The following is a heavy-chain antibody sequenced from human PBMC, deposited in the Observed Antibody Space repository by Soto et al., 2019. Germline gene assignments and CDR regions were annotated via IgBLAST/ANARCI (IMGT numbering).Heavy chain of an antibody. J-gene: IGHJ4*02. CDR3: AEVKGDGGYAAN. V-gene: IGHV3-30*18. Sequence: QVQLVESGGGVVQPGRSLRLSCTASGVGFSSYGIYWVRQAPGKGLEWVALISYDGTKKYYADSVKGRFTISRDNSTDMLHMQMNSVCAEDTAVYYCAEVKGDGGYAANWGQGTLVIVSS. CDR2: ISYDGTKK. CDR1: GVGFSSYG. D-gene: IGHD3-22*01.